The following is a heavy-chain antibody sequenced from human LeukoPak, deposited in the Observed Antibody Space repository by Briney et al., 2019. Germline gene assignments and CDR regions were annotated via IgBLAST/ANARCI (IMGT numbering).Heavy chain of an antibody. Sequence: SETLSLTCTVSGGSISSYYWSWIRQPPGPGLEWIGYIYYSGSTNYNPSLNSLVTISVDSAKNQFSLKLSSVTAADTAVYYCARTTEGGYTYDYFYYYYMDVWGKGTTVTISS. D-gene: IGHD5-18*01. J-gene: IGHJ6*03. V-gene: IGHV4-59*01. CDR2: IYYSGST. CDR1: GGSISSYY. CDR3: ARTTEGGYTYDYFYYYYMDV.